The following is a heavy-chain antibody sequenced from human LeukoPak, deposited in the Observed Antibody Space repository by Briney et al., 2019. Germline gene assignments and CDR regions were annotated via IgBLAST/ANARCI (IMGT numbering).Heavy chain of an antibody. CDR1: GFTFSNYD. J-gene: IGHJ4*02. V-gene: IGHV3-30*02. Sequence: GSLRLSCAASGFTFSNYDMHWARQAPGKGLEWGTFIRSDGSNKYYADSVKGRFTISRDNSRNTLYLQMNSLRPEDTAVYYCARDFDYDFWSGYSVTPSMGYFDYWGQGTLVTVSS. CDR2: IRSDGSNK. D-gene: IGHD3-3*01. CDR3: ARDFDYDFWSGYSVTPSMGYFDY.